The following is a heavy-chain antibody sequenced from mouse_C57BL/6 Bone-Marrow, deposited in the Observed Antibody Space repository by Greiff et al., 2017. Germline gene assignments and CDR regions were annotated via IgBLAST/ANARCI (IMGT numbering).Heavy chain of an antibody. Sequence: QVQLQQPGAELVMPGASVKLSCKASGYTFTSYWMPWVRQSPGQGLEWIGAIGPSDSYTNYNEKVKGRFTLSVDKATSTAYMQLSSLTSEDSAVYYCARRNWAFDYWVQGTTLTVSA. V-gene: IGHV1-69*01. CDR3: ARRNWAFDY. CDR1: GYTFTSYW. D-gene: IGHD4-1*01. CDR2: IGPSDSYT. J-gene: IGHJ2*01.